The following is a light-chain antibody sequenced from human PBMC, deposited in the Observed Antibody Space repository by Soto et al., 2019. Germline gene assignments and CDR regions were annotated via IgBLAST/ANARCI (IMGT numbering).Light chain of an antibody. J-gene: IGKJ1*01. CDR3: HQRQSWPRT. CDR2: GAS. CDR1: QSVSSY. V-gene: IGKV3-15*01. Sequence: EILMTQSPATLSVSPGERVTLSCRASQSVSSYLAWYQQKPGQPPRLLIYGASTRATGIPARFSGSGSGTDFTLTINSLAPEDFAIYYCHQRQSWPRTFGQGTKV.